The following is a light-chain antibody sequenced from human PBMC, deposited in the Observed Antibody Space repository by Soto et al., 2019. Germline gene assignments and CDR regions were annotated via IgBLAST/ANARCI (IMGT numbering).Light chain of an antibody. CDR3: EQGYSTT. CDR2: GAS. Sequence: EIELTQSPGTLSSSPGERATLSCRASQSVSSSYLAWYQQKPGQAPRLLVYGASSRATGIPDKFSGSGSGTDFTLITRRLETVDYGKCVPEQGYSTTCVGGTKVDTK. V-gene: IGKV3-20*01. CDR1: QSVSSSY. J-gene: IGKJ4*01.